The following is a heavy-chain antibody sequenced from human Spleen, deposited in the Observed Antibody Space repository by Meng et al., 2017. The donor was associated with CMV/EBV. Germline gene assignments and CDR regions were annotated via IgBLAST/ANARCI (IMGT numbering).Heavy chain of an antibody. Sequence: GESLKISCAASGLSFSTYWMHWVRQAPGKGLVWVSRIISDETTTIYADSVRGRFTISRDNSKNTLFLQMNSLRTEDTAVYYCAKDREPWAPFDYWGQGTLVTVSS. V-gene: IGHV3-74*01. J-gene: IGHJ4*02. CDR1: GLSFSTYW. CDR2: IISDETTT. D-gene: IGHD1-26*01. CDR3: AKDREPWAPFDY.